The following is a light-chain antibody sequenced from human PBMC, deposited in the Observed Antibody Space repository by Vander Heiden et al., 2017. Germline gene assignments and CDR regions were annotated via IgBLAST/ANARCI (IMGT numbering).Light chain of an antibody. J-gene: IGKJ4*01. CDR3: RQSYSTPPLT. V-gene: IGKV1-39*01. CDR2: AAS. Sequence: DIQMTQSPSSLSASVGDRVTITCRASQSISSYLNWYQQKPGKAPKLLIYAASSLQSGVPSRFSGSGSGTDFTRTISSLQPEDFATYYCRQSYSTPPLTFGGGTKVEIK. CDR1: QSISSY.